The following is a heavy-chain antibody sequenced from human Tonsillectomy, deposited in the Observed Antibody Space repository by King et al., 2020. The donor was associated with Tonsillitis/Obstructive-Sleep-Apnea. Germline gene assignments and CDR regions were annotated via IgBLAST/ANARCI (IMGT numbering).Heavy chain of an antibody. CDR3: ARSGYSYGPQAYYYFDY. CDR1: GFTFSDYY. CDR2: ISSSSSYT. V-gene: IGHV3-11*06. D-gene: IGHD5-18*01. Sequence: VQLVESGGGLVKPGGSLRLTCAASGFTFSDYYMSWIRQAPGKGLEWVSYISSSSSYTNYADSVKGRFTISRDNAKNSLYLQMNSLRAEDTAVYYCARSGYSYGPQAYYYFDYWGQGTLVTVSS. J-gene: IGHJ4*02.